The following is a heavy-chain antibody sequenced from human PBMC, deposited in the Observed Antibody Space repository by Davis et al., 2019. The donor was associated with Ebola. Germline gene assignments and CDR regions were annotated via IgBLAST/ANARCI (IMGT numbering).Heavy chain of an antibody. CDR3: ARDWYISPEVDY. Sequence: GESLKISCAASGFTFSSYWMHWVRQAPGKGLVWVSRINSDGSSTSYADSVKGRFTISRDNAKNSLYLQMNSLRAEDTAVYYCARDWYISPEVDYWGQGTLVTVSS. V-gene: IGHV3-74*01. CDR2: INSDGSST. J-gene: IGHJ4*02. CDR1: GFTFSSYW. D-gene: IGHD1-1*01.